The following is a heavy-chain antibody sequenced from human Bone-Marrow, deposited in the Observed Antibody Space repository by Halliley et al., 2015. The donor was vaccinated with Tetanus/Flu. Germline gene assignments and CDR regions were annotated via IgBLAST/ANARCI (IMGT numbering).Heavy chain of an antibody. V-gene: IGHV4-59*01. CDR2: IYYTGST. J-gene: IGHJ6*02. Sequence: TLSLTCSVSGASMSDFYWSWLRQPPGKALEWIGYIYYTGSTNHNPSLRNRVTISVDRSKNQFSLKLTSVTAADTAIYYCAREGGGGPRHYAMDVWGQGTTVTVSS. D-gene: IGHD3-16*01. CDR3: AREGGGGPRHYAMDV. CDR1: GASMSDFY.